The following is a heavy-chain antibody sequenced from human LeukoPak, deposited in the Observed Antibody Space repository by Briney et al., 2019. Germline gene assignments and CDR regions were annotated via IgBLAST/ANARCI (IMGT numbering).Heavy chain of an antibody. CDR2: ISYDGSNK. V-gene: IGHV3-30*18. D-gene: IGHD3-10*01. CDR3: AKDMDYGSGSYYYFDY. J-gene: IGHJ4*02. CDR1: GFTFSSYG. Sequence: GGSLRLSCAASGFTFSSYGMHWVRQAPGKGLEWVAVISYDGSNKYYADSVKGRFTISRDNSKNTLYLQMNSLRAEDTAVYYCAKDMDYGSGSYYYFDYWGEGTLVTVSS.